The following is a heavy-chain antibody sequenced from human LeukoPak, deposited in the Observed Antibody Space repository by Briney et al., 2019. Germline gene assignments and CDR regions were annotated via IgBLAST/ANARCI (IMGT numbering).Heavy chain of an antibody. J-gene: IGHJ4*02. CDR1: DDSISNYY. D-gene: IGHD4-17*01. CDR3: ARDRALANYGDHHYYFDN. CDR2: LDPSGTN. V-gene: IGHV4-4*07. Sequence: SETLSLTCTVSDDSISNYYWSWMRQPAGKGLEWIGRLDPSGTNNYNPSLKSRVTMSADTSKKQFSLRLNSVTAADTADYYCARDRALANYGDHHYYFDNWGQGILVTVSS.